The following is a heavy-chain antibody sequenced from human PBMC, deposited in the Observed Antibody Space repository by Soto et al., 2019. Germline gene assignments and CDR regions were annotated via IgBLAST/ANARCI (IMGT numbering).Heavy chain of an antibody. CDR1: GFTFSDYY. Sequence: GGSLRLSCAASGFTFSDYYMSWLRQPPGKGLEWVSYISKSGSIIHFADSVKGRFAISRDNAKNTLYLQMSSLRAEDTALYYCARDLSPYSDYYDESTSETWFDPWGQGTLVTVSS. D-gene: IGHD3-16*01. J-gene: IGHJ5*02. CDR2: ISKSGSII. CDR3: ARDLSPYSDYYDESTSETWFDP. V-gene: IGHV3-11*01.